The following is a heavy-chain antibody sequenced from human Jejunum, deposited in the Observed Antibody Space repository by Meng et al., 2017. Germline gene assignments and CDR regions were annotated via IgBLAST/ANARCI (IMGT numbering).Heavy chain of an antibody. CDR1: GFTFSSYW. J-gene: IGHJ4*02. D-gene: IGHD5-24*01. CDR3: ARDPVPGDGYVYDY. CDR2: IKTDGTAT. Sequence: GGSLRLSCAASGFTFSSYWMHWVRQAPGKGLVWVSHIKTDGTATDYADSVKGRFTISRDNAKNTLYLQMNSLRAEDTAVYYCARDPVPGDGYVYDYWGQGTLVTVSS. V-gene: IGHV3-74*01.